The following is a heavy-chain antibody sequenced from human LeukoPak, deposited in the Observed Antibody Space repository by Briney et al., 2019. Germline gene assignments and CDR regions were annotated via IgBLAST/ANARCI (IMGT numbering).Heavy chain of an antibody. Sequence: GSLRLSCAASGFTFSSYSMNWVRQAPGKGLEWIGEINHSGSTNYNPSLKSRVTISVDTSKNQFSLKLSSVTAADTAVYYCARGTYGGAFDIWGQGTMVTVSS. CDR1: GFTFSSYS. D-gene: IGHD3-10*01. V-gene: IGHV4-34*01. CDR2: INHSGST. J-gene: IGHJ3*02. CDR3: ARGTYGGAFDI.